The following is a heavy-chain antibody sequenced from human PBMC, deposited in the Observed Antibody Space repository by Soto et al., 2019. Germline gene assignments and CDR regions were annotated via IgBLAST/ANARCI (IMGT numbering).Heavy chain of an antibody. CDR1: GFTFSSYA. Sequence: GGFLRLSCAASGFTFSSYAMSWVRQAPGKGLEWVSAISGSGGSTYYADSVKGRFTISRDNSKNTLYLQMNSLRAEDTAVYYCAKYELDCTNGVCPSYYYYGMDVWGQGTTVTVSS. V-gene: IGHV3-23*01. CDR2: ISGSGGST. CDR3: AKYELDCTNGVCPSYYYYGMDV. J-gene: IGHJ6*02. D-gene: IGHD2-8*01.